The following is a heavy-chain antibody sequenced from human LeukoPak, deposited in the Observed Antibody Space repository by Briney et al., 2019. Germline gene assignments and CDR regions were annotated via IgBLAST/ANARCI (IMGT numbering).Heavy chain of an antibody. CDR2: IYTSGST. D-gene: IGHD2-15*01. Sequence: SETLSLTCTVSGGSISSYYWSWIRQPAGKGLEWIGRIYTSGSTNYNPSLKSRVTMSVDTSKNQFSLKLSSVTAADTAVYYCARDHVVVVVAATENWFGPWGQGTLVTVSS. CDR3: ARDHVVVVVAATENWFGP. V-gene: IGHV4-4*07. J-gene: IGHJ5*02. CDR1: GGSISSYY.